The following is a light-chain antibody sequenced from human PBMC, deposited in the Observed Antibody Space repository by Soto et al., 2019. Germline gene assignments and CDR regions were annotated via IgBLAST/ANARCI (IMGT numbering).Light chain of an antibody. CDR2: GVS. CDR3: HQYGTSPPT. Sequence: IVLTQSPGTLSLAPGKGATLSCRAGQSLSSDSLAWYRQKLGQAPRLLIYGVSKRATGLPDRFSGGGSGTDFTLTITRLEPQDSAVYYCHQYGTSPPTFGQGTRLEIK. J-gene: IGKJ2*01. CDR1: QSLSSDS. V-gene: IGKV3-20*01.